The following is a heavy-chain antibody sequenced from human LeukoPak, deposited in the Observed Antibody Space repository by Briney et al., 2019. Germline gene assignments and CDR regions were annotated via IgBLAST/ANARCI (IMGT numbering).Heavy chain of an antibody. Sequence: SVKVSCKASGGTFSSYALSWVRQAPGQGLEWMGRIIPIFGIANYAQKFQGRVTITADKSTSTAYMELSSLRSEDTAVYYCARDYVAPYYYYGMDVWGQATTVTVSS. V-gene: IGHV1-69*04. J-gene: IGHJ6*02. D-gene: IGHD3-16*01. CDR3: ARDYVAPYYYYGMDV. CDR1: GGTFSSYA. CDR2: IIPIFGIA.